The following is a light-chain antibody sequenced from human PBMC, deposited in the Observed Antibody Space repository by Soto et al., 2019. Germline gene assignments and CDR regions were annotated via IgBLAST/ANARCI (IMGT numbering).Light chain of an antibody. CDR3: SSYAGSNTSYV. CDR1: SSDVGGYNY. J-gene: IGLJ1*01. CDR2: EVS. Sequence: QSALTQPPSASGSPGQSVTISCTGTSSDVGGYNYVSWYQQHPGKAPKLMIYEVSKRPSGVPDRFSGSKSGNTASLTVSGLQAEDEADYYCSSYAGSNTSYVFGTGTKLTAL. V-gene: IGLV2-8*01.